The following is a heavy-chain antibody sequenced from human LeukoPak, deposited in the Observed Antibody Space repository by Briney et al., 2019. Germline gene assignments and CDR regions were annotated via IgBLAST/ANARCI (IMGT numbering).Heavy chain of an antibody. V-gene: IGHV1-69*13. Sequence: ASVKVSCKASGGTFSSYAISWVRQAPGRGREGVGGIIHIFGTANYAQKFQGRVTITAEESTSTAYMELSRLRSEDTAVYYCAREHCSGGSCYGWFDPWGQGTLVTVSS. CDR2: IIHIFGTA. D-gene: IGHD2-15*01. CDR1: GGTFSSYA. CDR3: AREHCSGGSCYGWFDP. J-gene: IGHJ5*02.